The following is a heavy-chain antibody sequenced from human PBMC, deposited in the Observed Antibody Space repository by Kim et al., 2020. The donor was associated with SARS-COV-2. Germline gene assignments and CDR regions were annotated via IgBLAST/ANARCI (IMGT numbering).Heavy chain of an antibody. CDR2: DGTNT. CDR3: TTAFEY. Sequence: DGTNTYSAASGRGRFTISRDNSKNSVYLQMNSLGAEDTALYYCTTAFEYWGQGTLVTVSS. J-gene: IGHJ4*02. V-gene: IGHV3-33*03.